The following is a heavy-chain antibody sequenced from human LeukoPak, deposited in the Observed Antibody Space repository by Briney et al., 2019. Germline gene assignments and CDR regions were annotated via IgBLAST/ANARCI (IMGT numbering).Heavy chain of an antibody. D-gene: IGHD3-16*01. CDR3: AKDYLPKSFAAYGGTDY. Sequence: PGRSLRLSCTASGFSFSSYGMHWVRRAPGKGLEWLAVIWYDGNNKYYADSVKGRFTVSRDNSKNILYLQMSSLRAEDTAVYFCAKDYLPKSFAAYGGTDYWGQGTLVTVSS. CDR2: IWYDGNNK. CDR1: GFSFSSYG. V-gene: IGHV3-33*06. J-gene: IGHJ4*02.